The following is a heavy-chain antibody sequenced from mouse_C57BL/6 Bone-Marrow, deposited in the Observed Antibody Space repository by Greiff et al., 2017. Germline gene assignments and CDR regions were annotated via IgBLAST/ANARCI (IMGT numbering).Heavy chain of an antibody. CDR1: GFNIKDDY. J-gene: IGHJ3*01. Sequence: VQLKESGAELVRPGASVKLSCTASGFNIKDDYMHWVKQRPEQGLEWIGWIDPENGATEYAAKFQGKATITADTSSNTASLQLSSLTAEDPAVYYCTTPDSAGQFAYWGQGTLVTVSA. D-gene: IGHD3-2*02. CDR2: IDPENGAT. V-gene: IGHV14-4*01. CDR3: TTPDSAGQFAY.